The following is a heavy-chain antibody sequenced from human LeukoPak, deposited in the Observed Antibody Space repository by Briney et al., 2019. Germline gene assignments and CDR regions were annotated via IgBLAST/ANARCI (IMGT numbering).Heavy chain of an antibody. CDR1: GFTFSSYW. V-gene: IGHV3-7*01. CDR3: ARRREMAKRSLDY. Sequence: PGGSLRLSCAASGFTFSSYWMSWVRQAPGKGLEWVANIKQDGSEKYYVDSVKGRFTISRDNAKNSLYLQMNSLRAEDTAVYYCARRREMAKRSLDYWGQGTLVIVSS. J-gene: IGHJ4*02. D-gene: IGHD5-24*01. CDR2: IKQDGSEK.